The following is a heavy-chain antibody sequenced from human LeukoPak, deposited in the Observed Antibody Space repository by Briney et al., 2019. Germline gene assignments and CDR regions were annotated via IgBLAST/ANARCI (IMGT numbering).Heavy chain of an antibody. CDR2: INEDGSYK. J-gene: IGHJ4*02. CDR1: GFTFTSYW. Sequence: PGGSLRLSCAVSGFTFTSYWMSWVRQAPGKGLEWVASINEDGSYKFHADSVKGRLTISRDNSKNSLYLQMSSLRADDTAVYYCARDATRGGDNDYWGQGTRVIVSS. D-gene: IGHD2-21*02. V-gene: IGHV3-7*01. CDR3: ARDATRGGDNDY.